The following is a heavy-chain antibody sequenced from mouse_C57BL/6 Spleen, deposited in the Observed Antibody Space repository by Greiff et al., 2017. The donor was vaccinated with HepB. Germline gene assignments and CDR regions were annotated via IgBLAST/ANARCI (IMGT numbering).Heavy chain of an antibody. D-gene: IGHD1-1*01. V-gene: IGHV1-81*01. CDR3: ARIITTVVDPYYFDY. CDR2: IYPRSGNT. CDR1: GYTFTSYG. Sequence: QVQLQQSGAELARPGASVKLSCKASGYTFTSYGISWVKQRTGQGLERIGEIYPRSGNTYYNEKFKGKATLTADKSSSTAYMELRSLTSEDSAVYFCARIITTVVDPYYFDYWGQGTTLTVSS. J-gene: IGHJ2*01.